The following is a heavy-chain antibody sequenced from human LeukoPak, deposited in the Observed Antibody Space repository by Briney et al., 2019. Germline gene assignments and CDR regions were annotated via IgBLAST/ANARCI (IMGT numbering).Heavy chain of an antibody. J-gene: IGHJ5*01. V-gene: IGHV4-59*01. CDR3: ARYTSSWFDS. CDR1: GVSISTYY. D-gene: IGHD6-13*01. Sequence: SETLSLTCTVSGVSISTYYWSWIRQPPGKGLEWIGYIYYSGSTNYNPSLKSRVTISVDTSKNQFSLDLSSVTAADTAVYYCARYTSSWFDSWGQGTLVTVSS. CDR2: IYYSGST.